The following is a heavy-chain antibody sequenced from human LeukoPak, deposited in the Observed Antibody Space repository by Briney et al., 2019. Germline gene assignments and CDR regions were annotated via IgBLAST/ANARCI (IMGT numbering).Heavy chain of an antibody. V-gene: IGHV1-18*01. J-gene: IGHJ4*02. D-gene: IGHD3-10*01. CDR1: GYSFTNYG. CDR3: ARDRVGLYGSGSSTDY. CDR2: ISAYNGNT. Sequence: ASVKVSCKASGYSFTNYGISWVRQAPGQGLEWMGWISAYNGNTKYAQKLQGRVTMTTDTSTSTAYMELRSLRSDDTAVYYCARDRVGLYGSGSSTDYWGQGTLVTVSS.